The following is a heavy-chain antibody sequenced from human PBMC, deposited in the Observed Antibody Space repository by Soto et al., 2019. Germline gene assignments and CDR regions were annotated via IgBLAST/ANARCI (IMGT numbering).Heavy chain of an antibody. CDR3: ARDVLLTGTTGWYLDL. V-gene: IGHV4-31*03. Sequence: QVQLQESGPGLVKPSQTLSLTCTVVGDSFSRGGHYWSWVRQRPGRGLEWIGYIYYTGGTFYNPSLKSRSFISLDTSKNQMSLELTSVTVADTSVYYCARDVLLTGTTGWYLDLWGRGTLVTVSS. CDR2: IYYTGGT. J-gene: IGHJ2*01. D-gene: IGHD1-7*01. CDR1: GDSFSRGGHY.